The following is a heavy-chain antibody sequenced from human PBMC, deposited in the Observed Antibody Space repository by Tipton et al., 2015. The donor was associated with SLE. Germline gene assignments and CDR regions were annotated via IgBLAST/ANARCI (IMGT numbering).Heavy chain of an antibody. CDR1: GFVFSSYW. CDR2: IKSDGSDT. D-gene: IGHD6-13*01. Sequence: SLRLSCAASGFVFSSYWMHWVRQAPGKGLVWVARIKSDGSDTNYADSVRGRFTISRDNAKNTLYLQMNSLRAEDTAVYYCTRARGQQLPTDYWGQGALFTVSS. J-gene: IGHJ4*02. V-gene: IGHV3-74*01. CDR3: TRARGQQLPTDY.